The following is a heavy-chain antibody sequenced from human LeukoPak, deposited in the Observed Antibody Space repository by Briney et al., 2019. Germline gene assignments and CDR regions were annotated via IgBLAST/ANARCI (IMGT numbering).Heavy chain of an antibody. CDR2: IKQDGSDK. D-gene: IGHD3-10*01. Sequence: GGSLRLSCAASGFTFSSYCMSWVRQAPGKGLEWVANIKQDGSDKYYVDSEKGRFTISRDNAKNSLYLQMNSLRAEDTAVYYCARVSSSRELLFKYWSQGTLVTVSS. CDR1: GFTFSSYC. V-gene: IGHV3-7*01. CDR3: ARVSSSRELLFKY. J-gene: IGHJ4*02.